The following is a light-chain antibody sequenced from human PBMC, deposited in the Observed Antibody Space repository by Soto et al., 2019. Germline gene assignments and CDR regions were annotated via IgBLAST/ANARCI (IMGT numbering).Light chain of an antibody. Sequence: EIVMTQSPATLSVSPGERATLSCRASQSVSSNLAWYQQKPGQAPRLLIYGASTRASGIPARFSGSGSGTEFTLTISSLQSEGFAVYYCQQYNNSPPYTFGQGTNLEIK. J-gene: IGKJ2*01. V-gene: IGKV3-15*01. CDR2: GAS. CDR3: QQYNNSPPYT. CDR1: QSVSSN.